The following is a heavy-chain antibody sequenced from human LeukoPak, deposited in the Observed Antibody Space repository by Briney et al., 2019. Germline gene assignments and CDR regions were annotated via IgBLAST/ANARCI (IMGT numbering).Heavy chain of an antibody. CDR2: ISYDGSNK. CDR1: GFTFSSYA. J-gene: IGHJ4*02. CDR3: ARDEGSRENWNYAKY. Sequence: GGSLRLSCAASGFTFSSYAMHWVRQAPGKGLEWVAVISYDGSNKYYADSVKGRFTISRDNSKNTLYLQMNSLRAEDTAVNYWARDEGSRENWNYAKYWGQGTLVTVSS. D-gene: IGHD1-7*01. V-gene: IGHV3-30*04.